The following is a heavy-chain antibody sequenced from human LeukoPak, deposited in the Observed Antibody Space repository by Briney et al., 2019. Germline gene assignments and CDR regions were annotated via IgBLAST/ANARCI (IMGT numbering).Heavy chain of an antibody. D-gene: IGHD3-22*01. CDR3: AKDPDITMIVVVINYFDY. V-gene: IGHV3-23*01. CDR1: GFTFSSYA. Sequence: PGGSLRLSCAASGFTFSSYAMSWVRQAPGKGLEWVSAISGSGGSTYYADSVKGRFTISRDNSKNTLYLQMNSLRAEDTAVYYCAKDPDITMIVVVINYFDYWGQGTLVTVSS. CDR2: ISGSGGST. J-gene: IGHJ4*02.